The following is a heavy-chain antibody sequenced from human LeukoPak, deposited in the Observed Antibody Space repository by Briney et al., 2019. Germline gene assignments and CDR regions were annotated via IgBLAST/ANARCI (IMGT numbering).Heavy chain of an antibody. D-gene: IGHD6-13*01. J-gene: IGHJ4*02. V-gene: IGHV4-59*12. Sequence: PSEALSLTCSVSGASISRYYWSWIRQPPGKGLEWIGYFHHSGNTNYSPSLSSRITMSVDTSKNQFSLRLNSVTAADTAIYYCARRAAALDSWGQGTLVTVSS. CDR1: GASISRYY. CDR3: ARRAAALDS. CDR2: FHHSGNT.